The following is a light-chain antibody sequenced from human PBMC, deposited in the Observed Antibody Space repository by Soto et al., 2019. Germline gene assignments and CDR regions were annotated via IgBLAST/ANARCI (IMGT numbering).Light chain of an antibody. Sequence: NVFTHSPXILSXSXXXXXXLSXXASQTISDNYFAWYQQKPGQAPRLLIYGISTRVTGIPDRFSGSGSGAEFTLTISSLQSEDFAVYYCQQYNNGPRTFGQGTKVDIK. CDR2: GIS. V-gene: IGKV3D-15*01. J-gene: IGKJ1*01. CDR3: QQYNNGPRT. CDR1: QTISDNY.